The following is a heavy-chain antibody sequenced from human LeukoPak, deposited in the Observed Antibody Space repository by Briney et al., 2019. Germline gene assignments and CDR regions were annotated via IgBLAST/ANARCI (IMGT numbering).Heavy chain of an antibody. J-gene: IGHJ6*03. CDR3: SKNSDCPSGGCYDYYYYYMDV. D-gene: IGHD2-2*01. CDR1: GFIFSSYG. Sequence: PGGSLRLSCAASGFIFSSYGMHWVRQPPGKGLEWVAFIRNDGSYKYYADSVKGRFTISRDNSKNTLYLQMNSLRAEDTSVYYCSKNSDCPSGGCYDYYYYYMDVWGKGTTVTVSS. CDR2: IRNDGSYK. V-gene: IGHV3-30*02.